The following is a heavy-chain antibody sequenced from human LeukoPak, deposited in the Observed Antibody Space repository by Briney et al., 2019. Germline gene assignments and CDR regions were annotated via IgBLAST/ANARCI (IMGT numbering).Heavy chain of an antibody. V-gene: IGHV4-59*01. CDR2: IYYSGST. D-gene: IGHD6-13*01. CDR1: GGSMSPYH. CDR3: ARVKIGTFDY. J-gene: IGHJ4*02. Sequence: SETLSLTCTVSGGSMSPYHWGWIRQPPGKGLEWIGYIYYSGSTNYNPSLKSRVTISVDTSKNQFSLKLSSVTAADTAVYYCARVKIGTFDYWGQGTLVTVSS.